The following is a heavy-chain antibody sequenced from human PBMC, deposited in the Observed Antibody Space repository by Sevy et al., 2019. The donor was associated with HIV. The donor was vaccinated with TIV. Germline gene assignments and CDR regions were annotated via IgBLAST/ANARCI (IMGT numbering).Heavy chain of an antibody. CDR2: IKQDGSDE. J-gene: IGHJ3*02. CDR3: ARSRGWRDAFDI. D-gene: IGHD3-10*01. CDR1: GFTFSSYW. Sequence: GGSLRLSCAASGFTFSSYWMTWVRQAPGKGLEWVANIKQDGSDEYYVDSVKGRFTISRDNAKNSLYLQMNSLRGEDTAVYYCARSRGWRDAFDIWGQGTMVT. V-gene: IGHV3-7*01.